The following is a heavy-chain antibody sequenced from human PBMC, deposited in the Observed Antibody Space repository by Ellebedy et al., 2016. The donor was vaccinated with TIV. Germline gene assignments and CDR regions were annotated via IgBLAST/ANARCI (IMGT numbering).Heavy chain of an antibody. Sequence: SLKISXAGSGFTFDDYAIYWVRQAPGKGLEWVSGISWNSGSIGYADSVKGRFTISRDNAKNSLYLQMNSLRVEDTALYYCAKGIHGADALDMWGQGTMVTVSP. D-gene: IGHD1-26*01. J-gene: IGHJ3*02. CDR2: ISWNSGSI. CDR3: AKGIHGADALDM. V-gene: IGHV3-9*01. CDR1: GFTFDDYA.